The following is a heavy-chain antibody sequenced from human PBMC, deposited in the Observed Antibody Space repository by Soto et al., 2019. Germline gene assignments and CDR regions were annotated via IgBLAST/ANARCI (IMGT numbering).Heavy chain of an antibody. CDR2: IKSFNGDT. D-gene: IGHD3-9*01. CDR3: ARVASPYSDVLTGTWFDP. Sequence: ASVKVSCKASGYTFTGYYMHWARQAPGQGLEWMGWIKSFNGDTNYAQKFQGRVTLTRDTSISTAYMELSRLKSDDTAVYYCARVASPYSDVLTGTWFDPWGQGTLVTVYS. V-gene: IGHV1-2*02. CDR1: GYTFTGYY. J-gene: IGHJ5*02.